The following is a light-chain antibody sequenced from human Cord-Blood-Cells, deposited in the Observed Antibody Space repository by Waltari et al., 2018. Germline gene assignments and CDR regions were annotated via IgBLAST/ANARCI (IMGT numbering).Light chain of an antibody. J-gene: IGLJ3*02. V-gene: IGLV8-61*01. CDR2: SSN. CDR1: SGSVSTMYY. Sequence: QTVVTQEPSFSVSPGGTVTPTCGLSSGSVSTMYYPSWYQQPPGPAPRTLCSSSNTRSSGVPDRFAGSILGNKAALTITGAQADDESDYYCVLYMGSGISVFGGGTKLTVL. CDR3: VLYMGSGISV.